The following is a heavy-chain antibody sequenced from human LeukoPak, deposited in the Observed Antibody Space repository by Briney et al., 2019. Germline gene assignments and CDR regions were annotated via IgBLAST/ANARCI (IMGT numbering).Heavy chain of an antibody. J-gene: IGHJ4*02. CDR3: ASDCGGDCYSAERAIDY. CDR2: IRYDGSNK. CDR1: GFTFSSYG. V-gene: IGHV3-30*02. D-gene: IGHD2-21*02. Sequence: TGGSLRLSCAASGFTFSSYGMHWVRQAPGKGLEWVAFIRYDGSNKYYADSVKGRFTISRDNSKNTLYLQMNSLRAEDTAVYYCASDCGGDCYSAERAIDYWDQGTLVTVSS.